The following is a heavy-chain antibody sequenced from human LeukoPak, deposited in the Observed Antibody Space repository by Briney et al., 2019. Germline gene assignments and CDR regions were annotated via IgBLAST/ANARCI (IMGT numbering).Heavy chain of an antibody. CDR3: TAQYYYDSSGLLLYFDY. CDR2: IKSKTDGGTT. V-gene: IGHV3-15*05. D-gene: IGHD3-22*01. J-gene: IGHJ4*02. Sequence: GGSLRLSCAASGFTFSNAWMSWVRQAPGKGLEWVGRIKSKTDGGTTGYAAPVKGRFTISRDDSKNTLYLQMNSLKTEDTAVYYCTAQYYYDSSGLLLYFDYWGQGTLVTVSS. CDR1: GFTFSNAW.